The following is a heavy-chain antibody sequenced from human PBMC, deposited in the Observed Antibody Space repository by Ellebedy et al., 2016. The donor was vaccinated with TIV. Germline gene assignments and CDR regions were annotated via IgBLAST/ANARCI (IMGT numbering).Heavy chain of an antibody. CDR2: IYQEGSDQ. J-gene: IGHJ5*02. Sequence: PGGSLRLSCAASGFSFRSYWMSWVRQAPGKGLEWVANIYQEGSDQNYVDSVKGRFTISRDNANNLLFLQMNSLRAEDTAVYYCVRRGSYGDYAVQVNSWFDPWGRGTLVTVSS. D-gene: IGHD4-17*01. V-gene: IGHV3-7*01. CDR1: GFSFRSYW. CDR3: VRRGSYGDYAVQVNSWFDP.